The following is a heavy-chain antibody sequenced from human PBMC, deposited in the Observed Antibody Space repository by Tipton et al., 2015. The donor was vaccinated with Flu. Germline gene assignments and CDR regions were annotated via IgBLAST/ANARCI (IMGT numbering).Heavy chain of an antibody. Sequence: TLSLTCTVSGGSITGYYWSWIRQPAGKGLEWIGRIYVRVSTNYNPSLKSRVTMSADTSKNQFSLKLTSVTAADTAVYYCARGGGSFQFDFWGQGTLVTVSS. CDR1: GGSITGYY. CDR2: IYVRVST. V-gene: IGHV4-4*07. J-gene: IGHJ4*02. CDR3: ARGGGSFQFDF. D-gene: IGHD1-26*01.